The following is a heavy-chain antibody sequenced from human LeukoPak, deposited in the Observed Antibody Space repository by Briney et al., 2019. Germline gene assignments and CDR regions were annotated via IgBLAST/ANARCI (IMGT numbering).Heavy chain of an antibody. CDR1: GYTFTSYG. V-gene: IGHV1-18*01. Sequence: GASVKVSCKASGYTFTSYGISWVRQAPEQGLEWMGWISAYNGNTHYAQKLQGRVTMTTDTSTSTAYMELRSLRSDDTAVYYCATAPMDTAMVHNDFDYWGQGTLVTVSS. CDR2: ISAYNGNT. CDR3: ATAPMDTAMVHNDFDY. D-gene: IGHD5-18*01. J-gene: IGHJ4*02.